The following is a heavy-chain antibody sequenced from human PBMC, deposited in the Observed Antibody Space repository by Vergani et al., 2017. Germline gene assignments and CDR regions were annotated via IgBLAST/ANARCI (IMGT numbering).Heavy chain of an antibody. CDR2: INHSGST. V-gene: IGHV4-34*01. D-gene: IGHD3-10*01. Sequence: QVQLQQWGAGLLKPSETLSLTCAVYGGSFSGYYWSWIRQPPGKGLEWIGEINHSGSTNYNPSLTSRVTISVDTSKNQFSLKLSSVTAADTAVYYCARLLWSGSRSNWFDPWGQGTLVTVSS. CDR1: GGSFSGYY. J-gene: IGHJ5*02. CDR3: ARLLWSGSRSNWFDP.